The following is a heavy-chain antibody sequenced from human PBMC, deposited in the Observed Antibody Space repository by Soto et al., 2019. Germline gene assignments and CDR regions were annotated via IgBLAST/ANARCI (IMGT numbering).Heavy chain of an antibody. D-gene: IGHD3-3*01. J-gene: IGHJ6*02. V-gene: IGHV4-59*01. CDR3: ARGPRGDFWSGYYTYYYYGMDV. CDR1: GGSISSYY. CDR2: IYYSGST. Sequence: SETLPLTCTVSGGSISSYYWSWIRQPPGKGLEWIGYIYYSGSTNYNPSLKSRVTISVDTSKNQFSLKLSSVTAADTAVYYCARGPRGDFWSGYYTYYYYGMDVWGQGTTVTVSS.